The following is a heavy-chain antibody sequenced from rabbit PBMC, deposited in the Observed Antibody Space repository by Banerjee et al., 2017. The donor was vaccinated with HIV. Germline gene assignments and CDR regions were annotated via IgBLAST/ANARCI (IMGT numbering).Heavy chain of an antibody. CDR3: ARRTAGVAADGYGRFNL. CDR2: IYAGSSGDT. Sequence: QQQLEESGGGLVKPGGTLTLTCTASGFSFSSSYYMCWVRQAPGKGLEWIACIYAGSSGDTHYASWANGRFTISKTSSTTVTLQMTSLTAADTATYFCARRTAGVAADGYGRFNLWGPGTLVTVS. D-gene: IGHD6-1*01. CDR1: GFSFSSSYY. J-gene: IGHJ4*01. V-gene: IGHV1S45*01.